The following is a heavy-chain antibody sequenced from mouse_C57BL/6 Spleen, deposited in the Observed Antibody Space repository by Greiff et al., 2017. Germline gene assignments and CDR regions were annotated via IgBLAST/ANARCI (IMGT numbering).Heavy chain of an antibody. CDR2: IHPSDSYT. D-gene: IGHD2-5*01. J-gene: IGHJ4*01. V-gene: IGHV1-74*01. Sequence: QVQLKQPGAELVKPGASVKVSCKASGYTFTSYWMHWVKQRPGQGLEWIGRIHPSDSYTNYNQKFKGKATLTVDKSSSTAYMQLSSLTSEDSAVYYCAIWDSNYDAMDYWGQGTSVTVSS. CDR1: GYTFTSYW. CDR3: AIWDSNYDAMDY.